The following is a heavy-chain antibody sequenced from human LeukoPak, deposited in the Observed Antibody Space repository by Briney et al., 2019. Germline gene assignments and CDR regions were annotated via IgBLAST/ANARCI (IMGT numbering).Heavy chain of an antibody. V-gene: IGHV4-34*01. J-gene: IGHJ4*02. CDR3: ARDKPPGGY. D-gene: IGHD4-23*01. Sequence: SETLSLTCAVYGGSFSGYYWSWIRQPPGKGLEWIGEINHSGSTNYNPSLKSRVTISVDRSKNQFSLKLSSVTAADTAVYYCARDKPPGGYWGQGTLVTVSS. CDR2: INHSGST. CDR1: GGSFSGYY.